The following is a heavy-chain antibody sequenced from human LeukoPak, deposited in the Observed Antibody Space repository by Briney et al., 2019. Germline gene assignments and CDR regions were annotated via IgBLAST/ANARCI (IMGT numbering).Heavy chain of an antibody. CDR2: ISAYNGNT. CDR1: GYTFTSYG. Sequence: GASVKVSCKASGYTFTSYGISWVRQAPGQGLEWMGWISAYNGNTNYAQKLQGRVTMTTDTSTSTAYMELRGLRSDDTAVYYCARVSCSGGSCYLDYWGQGTLVTVSS. V-gene: IGHV1-18*01. CDR3: ARVSCSGGSCYLDY. J-gene: IGHJ4*02. D-gene: IGHD2-15*01.